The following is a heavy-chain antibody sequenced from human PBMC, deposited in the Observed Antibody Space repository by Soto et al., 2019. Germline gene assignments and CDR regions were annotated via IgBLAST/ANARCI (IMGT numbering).Heavy chain of an antibody. V-gene: IGHV3-23*01. D-gene: IGHD2-8*01. CDR2: MSNSGDLG. CDR3: AKDAARTKCCYYFDY. J-gene: IGHJ4*02. Sequence: GGTLRLPCAASGLSFRPNGLGWVRQAPGKGLEWVSVMSNSGDLGYYAYSVKGRFTSSRDNPGNTLYLQMSSLRSEDAAIYYCAKDAARTKCCYYFDYLGQGT. CDR1: GLSFRPNG.